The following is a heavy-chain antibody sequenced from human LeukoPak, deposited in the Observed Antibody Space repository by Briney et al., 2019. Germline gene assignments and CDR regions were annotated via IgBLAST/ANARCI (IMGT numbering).Heavy chain of an antibody. D-gene: IGHD3-10*01. CDR1: GFTFSSHG. CDR3: ARWFGDRALDP. CDR2: IWYDGSDK. V-gene: IGHV3-33*01. Sequence: GRSLRLSCAASGFTFSSHGMHWVRQAPGKGLEWVAVIWYDGSDKYYADSVKGRFTISRDNSKNTVYLQMNSLRGEDTAVYHCARWFGDRALDPWGQGTLVTV. J-gene: IGHJ5*02.